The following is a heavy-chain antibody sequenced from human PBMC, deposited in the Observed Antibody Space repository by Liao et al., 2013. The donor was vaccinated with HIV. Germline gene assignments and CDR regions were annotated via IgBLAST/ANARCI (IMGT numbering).Heavy chain of an antibody. D-gene: IGHD3-10*01. CDR2: IYHSGST. CDR1: GGSISSYY. J-gene: IGHJ5*02. Sequence: QVQLQESGPGLVKPSETLSLTCTVSGGSISSYYWSWIRQPPGKGLEWIGHIYHSGSTNYNPSLKSRVTISVDTSKNQFSLKLSSVTAADTAVYYCARDRMLLWFGEPGDWFDPWGQGTLVTVSS. CDR3: ARDRMLLWFGEPGDWFDP. V-gene: IGHV4-59*01.